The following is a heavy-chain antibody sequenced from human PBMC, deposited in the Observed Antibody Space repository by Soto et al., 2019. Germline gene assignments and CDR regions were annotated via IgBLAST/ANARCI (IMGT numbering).Heavy chain of an antibody. D-gene: IGHD3-10*01. CDR3: AKESEYGGSQREYYFDY. J-gene: IGHJ4*02. Sequence: LRLSCAASGFTFNTYAMSWVRQAPGKGLEWVSAINGRGDTTYYADSVKGRFIISRDNSKNTISLQMSSLRAEDTAVYYCAKESEYGGSQREYYFDYWGQGILVTVSS. V-gene: IGHV3-23*01. CDR2: INGRGDTT. CDR1: GFTFNTYA.